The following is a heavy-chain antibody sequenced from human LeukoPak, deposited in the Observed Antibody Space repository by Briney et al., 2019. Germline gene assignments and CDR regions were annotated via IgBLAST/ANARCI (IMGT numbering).Heavy chain of an antibody. D-gene: IGHD3-10*01. V-gene: IGHV3-33*01. CDR3: ARGGAYYYGSGPGNYFDY. J-gene: IGHJ4*02. CDR1: GFTFSSYG. CDR2: IWYDGSNK. Sequence: GRSPRLSCAASGFTFSSYGMHWVRQAPGKGLEWVAVIWYDGSNKYYADSVKGRFTISRDNSKNTLYLQMNSLRAEDTAVYYCARGGAYYYGSGPGNYFDYWGQGTLVTVSS.